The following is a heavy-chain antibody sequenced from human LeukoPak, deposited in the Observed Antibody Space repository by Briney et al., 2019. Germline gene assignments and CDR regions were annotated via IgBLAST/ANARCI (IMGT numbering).Heavy chain of an antibody. CDR1: GFTFSSYS. CDR3: ARELWFGESAPGHFDY. Sequence: GGSLRLSCAASGFTFSSYSMNWVRQAPGKGLEWVSYISTSSSTKYYADSVKGRLTISRDNAKNSLYLQMSSLRVEDTAVYFCARELWFGESAPGHFDYWGQGTLVTVSS. D-gene: IGHD3-10*01. CDR2: ISTSSSTK. V-gene: IGHV3-48*04. J-gene: IGHJ4*02.